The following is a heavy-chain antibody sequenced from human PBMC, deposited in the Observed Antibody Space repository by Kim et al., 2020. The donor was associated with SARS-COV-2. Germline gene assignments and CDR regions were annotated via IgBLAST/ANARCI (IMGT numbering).Heavy chain of an antibody. CDR2: IFNNGDT. V-gene: IGHV4-4*02. J-gene: IGHJ6*02. CDR3: ARSESASEIRAMDV. D-gene: IGHD3-10*01. Sequence: SETLSLTCVVSGGSISGSKWWSWVRQPPGKGLGWIGEIFNNGDTRYNPALKSRISISLDNSKNQFVLTLTSVTAADTAVYFCARSESASEIRAMDVWGQGTTITVSS. CDR1: GGSISGSKW.